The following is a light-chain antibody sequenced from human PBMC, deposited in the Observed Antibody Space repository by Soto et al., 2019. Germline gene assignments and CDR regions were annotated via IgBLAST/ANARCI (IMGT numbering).Light chain of an antibody. CDR3: QQYYSYPLT. CDR2: AAS. V-gene: IGKV1-39*01. J-gene: IGKJ4*01. CDR1: QSISSY. Sequence: DIQMTQSPSTLSSSVGDRFTITCRASQSISSYLNWYQQKPGKAPKLLIYAASTLQSGVPSRFSGSGSGTDFTLTISCLQSEDFATYYCQQYYSYPLTFGGGTKVDI.